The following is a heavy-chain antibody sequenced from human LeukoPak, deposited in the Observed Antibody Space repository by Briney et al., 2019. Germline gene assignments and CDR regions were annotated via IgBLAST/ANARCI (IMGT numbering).Heavy chain of an antibody. Sequence: GGSLRLSCAASGFTFSSYAMSWVRQAPGKGLEWVSAISNSGGSTYYADSVKGRFTISRDNSKNTLYLQMNSLRAEDTAVYHCAKGFRVYYGSGSYYPYFDYWGQGTLVTVSS. D-gene: IGHD3-10*01. CDR2: ISNSGGST. J-gene: IGHJ4*02. V-gene: IGHV3-23*01. CDR3: AKGFRVYYGSGSYYPYFDY. CDR1: GFTFSSYA.